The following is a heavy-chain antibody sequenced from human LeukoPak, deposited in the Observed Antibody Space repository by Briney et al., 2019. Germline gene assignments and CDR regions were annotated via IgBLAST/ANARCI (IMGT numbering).Heavy chain of an antibody. CDR1: GGSIRNYY. V-gene: IGHV4-4*07. CDR3: VREPFMGSSFDY. Sequence: SETLSLTCTVSGGSIRNYYWSWIRQPAGKGLEWIGRIFTSGDTNYNPSLKSRVTISLDMSKNQFSLKLRSVTAADTAVYYCVREPFMGSSFDYWGQGTLVTVSS. D-gene: IGHD6-13*01. J-gene: IGHJ4*02. CDR2: IFTSGDT.